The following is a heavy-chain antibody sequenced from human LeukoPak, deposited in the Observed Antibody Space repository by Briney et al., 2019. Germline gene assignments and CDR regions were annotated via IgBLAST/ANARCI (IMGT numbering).Heavy chain of an antibody. J-gene: IGHJ6*04. Sequence: SVKVSCKASGGTFSSYAISWVRQAPGQGLEWMGGIIPIFGTANYAQKFQGRVTITADESTSTAYKELSSLRSEDTAVYYCARHPPYYDILTGYYYYYYGMDVWGKGTTVTVSS. CDR3: ARHPPYYDILTGYYYYYYGMDV. CDR1: GGTFSSYA. V-gene: IGHV1-69*01. D-gene: IGHD3-9*01. CDR2: IIPIFGTA.